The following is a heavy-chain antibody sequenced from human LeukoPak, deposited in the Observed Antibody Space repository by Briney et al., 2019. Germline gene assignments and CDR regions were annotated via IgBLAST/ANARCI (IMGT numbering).Heavy chain of an antibody. CDR1: GYSISSGYY. J-gene: IGHJ5*02. D-gene: IGHD5-18*01. CDR2: IYHSGTT. Sequence: PSETLSLTCTVSGYSISSGYYWGWIRQPPGKGLEWIGSIYHSGTTYYSPSLKSRVTISLDTSKNQFSLKLSSVTAADTAIYYCAKGAGGFSYYNWFDPWGQGTLVTVSS. V-gene: IGHV4-38-2*02. CDR3: AKGAGGFSYYNWFDP.